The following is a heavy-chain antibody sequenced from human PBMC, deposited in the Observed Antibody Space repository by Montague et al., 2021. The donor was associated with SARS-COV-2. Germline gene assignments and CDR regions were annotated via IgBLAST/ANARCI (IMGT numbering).Heavy chain of an antibody. V-gene: IGHV4-59*01. CDR1: GGSISPYY. Sequence: SETLSLTCTVSGGSISPYYWSWIRQHPGKGLEWIGNIYYTGSTNXSSSLKSRLTISVDTSENQFSLKVTSVTPADTAVYYCARVGWELRVRDYYFDYWGQGTLVAVSS. D-gene: IGHD1-26*01. J-gene: IGHJ4*02. CDR3: ARVGWELRVRDYYFDY. CDR2: IYYTGST.